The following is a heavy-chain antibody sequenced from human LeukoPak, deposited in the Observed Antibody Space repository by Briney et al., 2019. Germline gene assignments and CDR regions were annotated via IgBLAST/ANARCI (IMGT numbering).Heavy chain of an antibody. CDR2: IFHSGST. J-gene: IGHJ5*02. V-gene: IGHV4-30-2*01. Sequence: SETLSLTCVVSGDSISSGAYSWSWIRQPPGKGLEWIGYIFHSGSTFYNPSLKSRVTTSVDNSKNQFSLSLSSVTAADTAVYYCARELWFANAPGSWLDPWGQGTLVTVSS. CDR3: ARELWFANAPGSWLDP. D-gene: IGHD2-21*01. CDR1: GDSISSGAYS.